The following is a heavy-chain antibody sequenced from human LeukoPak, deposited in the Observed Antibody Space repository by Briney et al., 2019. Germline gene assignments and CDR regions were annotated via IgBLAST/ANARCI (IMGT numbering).Heavy chain of an antibody. Sequence: GGSLRLSCAASGFTFSNYGMHWVRQPPGKGLEWVAFIRSDGSTRYYADSVKGRFTISRDNSKNTLYLQMSSLRAEDTAVYYCAKDRTIGDSGGDDFWGQGTLITVSS. CDR2: IRSDGSTR. V-gene: IGHV3-30*02. D-gene: IGHD6-19*01. CDR3: AKDRTIGDSGGDDF. CDR1: GFTFSNYG. J-gene: IGHJ4*02.